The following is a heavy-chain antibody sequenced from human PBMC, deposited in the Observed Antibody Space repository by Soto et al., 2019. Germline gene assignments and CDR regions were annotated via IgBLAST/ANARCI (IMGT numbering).Heavy chain of an antibody. CDR3: AKGFNYSGY. CDR1: GFTFDDFA. V-gene: IGHV3-23*01. Sequence: VGSLRLSCAASGFTFDDFAMHWFRQVPVDGLEWVSTLSATSGSTYYADSVKGRFTMSRDNSKNTLYLQMNSLRADDTAVYYCAKGFNYSGYWGPGPLVTVSS. J-gene: IGHJ4*02. D-gene: IGHD2-15*01. CDR2: LSATSGST.